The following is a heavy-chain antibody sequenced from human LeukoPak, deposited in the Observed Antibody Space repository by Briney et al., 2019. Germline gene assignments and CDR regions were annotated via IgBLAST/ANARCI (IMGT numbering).Heavy chain of an antibody. J-gene: IGHJ5*02. V-gene: IGHV4-39*01. CDR1: GGSISSSSYY. CDR3: ARHVQWLARFDP. CDR2: IYYSGST. D-gene: IGHD6-19*01. Sequence: SETLSLTCTVSGGSISSSSYYWGWIRQPPGKGLEWIGSIYYSGSTYYNPSLKSRVTISVDTSKNQFSLKLSSVTAEDTAVYYCARHVQWLARFDPWGQGTLVTVSS.